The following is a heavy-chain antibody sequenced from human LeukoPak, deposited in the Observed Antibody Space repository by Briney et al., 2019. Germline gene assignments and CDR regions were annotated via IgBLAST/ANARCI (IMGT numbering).Heavy chain of an antibody. Sequence: GRSLRLSCAASGFTFNIFVMHWVRQAPGKGLQWVSLISYDGRNKYYTDSVKGRFTISRDNSKDTVYLQMNSLRAEDTAVYYCAREEYGDHLWWGQGTLVTVSS. CDR1: GFTFNIFV. V-gene: IGHV3-30*04. CDR3: AREEYGDHLW. D-gene: IGHD4-17*01. J-gene: IGHJ4*02. CDR2: ISYDGRNK.